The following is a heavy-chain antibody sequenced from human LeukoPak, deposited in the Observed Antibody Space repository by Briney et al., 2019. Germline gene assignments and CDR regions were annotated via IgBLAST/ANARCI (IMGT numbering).Heavy chain of an antibody. V-gene: IGHV3-30*04. D-gene: IGHD4-23*01. Sequence: GGSLRLSCAASGFTFTNYAMHWVRQAPGKGLEWVAVISYDETNKYYEDSVKGRFTISRDSSKNTLYLQMSSLRDEDTAVYYCAKNNDYGGSYWYFDLWGRGTPVTVSS. CDR1: GFTFTNYA. CDR3: AKNNDYGGSYWYFDL. J-gene: IGHJ2*01. CDR2: ISYDETNK.